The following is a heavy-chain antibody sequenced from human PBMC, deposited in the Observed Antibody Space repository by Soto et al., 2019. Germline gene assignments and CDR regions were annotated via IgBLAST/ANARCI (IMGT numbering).Heavy chain of an antibody. D-gene: IGHD3-10*01. J-gene: IGHJ4*02. Sequence: KVSCKAAGVTFSSYGISWVRQAPGQGLEWMGGIIPMFGTATHTQNFQGRLTITADESTSTAYMELSSLRSEDTAVYFCARSVRVTTLSYLDYWGQGTLVTVSS. CDR2: IIPMFGTA. V-gene: IGHV1-69*01. CDR1: GVTFSSYG. CDR3: ARSVRVTTLSYLDY.